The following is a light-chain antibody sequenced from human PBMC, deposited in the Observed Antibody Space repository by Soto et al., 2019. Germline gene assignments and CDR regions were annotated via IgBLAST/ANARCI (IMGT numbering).Light chain of an antibody. CDR2: YAF. J-gene: IGKJ3*01. Sequence: EIVLTQSPAALSLSPGERATLSCRASQSINTILAGYQQKPAQPPRLLISYAFERATGIPARFSGSGSGTDFPLTIRNREPEDFAVLYCKQRSGWPEIHTFGPGTKVDIK. CDR3: KQRSGWPEIHT. CDR1: QSINTI. V-gene: IGKV3-11*01.